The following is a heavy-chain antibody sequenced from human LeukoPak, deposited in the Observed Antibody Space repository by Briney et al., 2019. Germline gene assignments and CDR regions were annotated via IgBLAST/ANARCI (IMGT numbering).Heavy chain of an antibody. D-gene: IGHD3-9*01. CDR2: IGKTSNYI. CDR1: GFTFNQYS. CDR3: MSRYIDWFVPAGV. J-gene: IGHJ6*02. Sequence: GGSLRLSCVASGFTFNQYSMNWVRQAPGKGLEWVSSIGKTSNYIYYADSVKGRFTISRDNAKNSLYLQMNSLRAEDTAVYYCMSRYIDWFVPAGVWGQGTTVTVSS. V-gene: IGHV3-21*06.